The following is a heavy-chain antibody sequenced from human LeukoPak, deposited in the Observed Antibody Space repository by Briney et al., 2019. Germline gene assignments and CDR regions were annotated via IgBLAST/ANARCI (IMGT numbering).Heavy chain of an antibody. V-gene: IGHV3-30-3*01. J-gene: IGHJ4*02. Sequence: GGSLRLSCAASGFTFSSYAMHWVRQAPGKGLEWVAVISYDGSNKYYADSVKGRFTISRDNSKNTLYLQMNSLRAEDTAVYYCARTEEQQLADYWGQGTLVTVSS. CDR2: ISYDGSNK. D-gene: IGHD6-13*01. CDR3: ARTEEQQLADY. CDR1: GFTFSSYA.